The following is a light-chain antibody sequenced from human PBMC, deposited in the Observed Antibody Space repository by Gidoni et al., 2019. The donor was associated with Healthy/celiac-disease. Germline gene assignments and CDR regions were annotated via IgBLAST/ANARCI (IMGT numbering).Light chain of an antibody. V-gene: IGKV3-15*01. CDR3: QQYNNWPFFT. Sequence: EIVLTQSPAPLSVSPGESATLSCRASQSVSSTLAWYQQKPGQAPRLLIYGASTRATGIPARFSGSGSGTEFTLTISSLQSEDFAVYYCQQYNNWPFFTFGPGTKVDIK. CDR1: QSVSST. CDR2: GAS. J-gene: IGKJ3*01.